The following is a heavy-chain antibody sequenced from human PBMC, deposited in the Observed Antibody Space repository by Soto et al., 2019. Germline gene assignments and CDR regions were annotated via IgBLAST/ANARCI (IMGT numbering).Heavy chain of an antibody. CDR2: ISSGRPDI. CDR1: GFSFDTYN. Sequence: GGSLRLFCAASGFSFDTYNMNWVRQAPGKGLEWVSSISSGRPDIFYADSVRGRFTISRDDAKKSLFLQMNSLRADDTAAYYCARDHLGIAAGDFDLWGQGTLVTVSS. D-gene: IGHD6-19*01. J-gene: IGHJ4*02. CDR3: ARDHLGIAAGDFDL. V-gene: IGHV3-21*01.